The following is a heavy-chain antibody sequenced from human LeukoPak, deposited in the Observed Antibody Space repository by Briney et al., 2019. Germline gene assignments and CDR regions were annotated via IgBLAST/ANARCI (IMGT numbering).Heavy chain of an antibody. V-gene: IGHV3-7*01. J-gene: IGHJ4*02. CDR1: GFTFSSFW. Sequence: GGSLRLSCAASGFTFSSFWMGWVRQTPGKRLEWVANMNIDGSEKYYADSVKGRFSISRDNARNSVYLQMNSLRVDDTTVYYCARQGDSSGYTKFDYWGQGTLVTVSS. CDR3: ARQGDSSGYTKFDY. CDR2: MNIDGSEK. D-gene: IGHD3-22*01.